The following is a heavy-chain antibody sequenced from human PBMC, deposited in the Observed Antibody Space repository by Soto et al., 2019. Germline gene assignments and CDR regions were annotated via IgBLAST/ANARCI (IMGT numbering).Heavy chain of an antibody. J-gene: IGHJ4*02. CDR3: AGDRSNSPDYFDY. CDR2: IYYTGRT. V-gene: IGHV4-30-4*01. CDR1: GGSISSDDYY. Sequence: SGTLSLTCIVSGGSISSDDYYWSWIRQPPGKGLEWVGHIYYTGRTSYNPSLKSRLTISVDTSKNQFSLKLSSVNAADTAVYFCAGDRSNSPDYFDYWGQGTLVTVSS. D-gene: IGHD6-6*01.